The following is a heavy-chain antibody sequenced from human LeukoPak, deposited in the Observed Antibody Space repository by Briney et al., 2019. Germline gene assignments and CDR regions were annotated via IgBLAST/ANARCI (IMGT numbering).Heavy chain of an antibody. J-gene: IGHJ6*03. Sequence: SETLSLTCTVSGDSITSYYWSWIRQPPGKGLEWIGYIYYTGSTNHNPSLKSRITISIDTSKNQFSLRLTSVTAADTALYYCARDRGLDGYNYYYYYYMDVWGKGTTVTVSS. CDR3: ARDRGLDGYNYYYYYYMDV. CDR2: IYYTGST. D-gene: IGHD5-24*01. V-gene: IGHV4-59*01. CDR1: GDSITSYY.